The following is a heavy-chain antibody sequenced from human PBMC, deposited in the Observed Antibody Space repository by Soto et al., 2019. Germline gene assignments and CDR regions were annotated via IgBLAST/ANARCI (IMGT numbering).Heavy chain of an antibody. V-gene: IGHV4-30-2*01. CDR2: IYHSGST. Sequence: LSLTCAVSGGSISSGGYSWSWIRQPPGKGLEWIGYIYHSGSTYYNPSLKSRVTISVDRSKNQFSLKLSSVTAADAAVYYCSRAGYVPGWFDPWGQGTLVTVSS. CDR3: SRAGYVPGWFDP. J-gene: IGHJ5*02. CDR1: GGSISSGGYS. D-gene: IGHD3-10*02.